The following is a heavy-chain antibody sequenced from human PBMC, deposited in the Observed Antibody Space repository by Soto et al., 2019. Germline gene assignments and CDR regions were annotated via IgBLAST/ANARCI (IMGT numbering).Heavy chain of an antibody. J-gene: IGHJ4*02. D-gene: IGHD3-22*01. Sequence: SETLSITCTVSGGSITSSSYYWGWIRQPPGKGLEWIGNIYYSGSTYYNPSLKSRVTISVDTSKNQFSLKLSSVTAADTAVYYCMLGSGWKDFDYWGRGTLVTVSS. V-gene: IGHV4-39*01. CDR2: IYYSGST. CDR1: GGSITSSSYY. CDR3: MLGSGWKDFDY.